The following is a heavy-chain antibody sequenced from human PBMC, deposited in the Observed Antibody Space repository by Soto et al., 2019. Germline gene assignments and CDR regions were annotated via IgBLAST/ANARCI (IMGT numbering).Heavy chain of an antibody. Sequence: SETLSLTCTVSGGSISGYYWSWIRQPPGKGLEWIGYIYYSGSTNYNPSLKSRVTISVDTSKNQFSLKLSSVTAADTAVYYCARASLITIFGVGPPPDYYYGMDVWGQGTTVTVSS. J-gene: IGHJ6*02. CDR1: GGSISGYY. CDR2: IYYSGST. V-gene: IGHV4-59*01. CDR3: ARASLITIFGVGPPPDYYYGMDV. D-gene: IGHD3-3*01.